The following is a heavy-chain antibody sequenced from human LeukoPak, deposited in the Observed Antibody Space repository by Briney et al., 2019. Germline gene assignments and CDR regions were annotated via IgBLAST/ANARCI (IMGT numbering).Heavy chain of an antibody. J-gene: IGHJ4*02. D-gene: IGHD1-26*01. Sequence: PGGSLRLSCAASGFTFSSYWMHWVRQAPGKGLEWVSAISGSSISTYYADSVKGRFTISRDNSKNTLHLQMNSLRGEDTAVYYCAKTWGVRSGTFDYWGQGTLVTVSS. CDR3: AKTWGVRSGTFDY. V-gene: IGHV3-23*01. CDR1: GFTFSSYW. CDR2: ISGSSIST.